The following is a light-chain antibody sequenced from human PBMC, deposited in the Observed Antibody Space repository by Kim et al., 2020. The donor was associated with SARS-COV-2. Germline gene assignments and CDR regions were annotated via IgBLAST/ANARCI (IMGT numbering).Light chain of an antibody. Sequence: PGRTARMTEGGNNIGGKSVHWYQQKPGQAPVLVIYYDSDRPSGIPERFSGSNSGNTATLTISRVEAGDEADYYCQVWDSSSDHRGVFGTGTKVTVL. V-gene: IGLV3-21*04. J-gene: IGLJ1*01. CDR2: YDS. CDR3: QVWDSSSDHRGV. CDR1: NIGGKS.